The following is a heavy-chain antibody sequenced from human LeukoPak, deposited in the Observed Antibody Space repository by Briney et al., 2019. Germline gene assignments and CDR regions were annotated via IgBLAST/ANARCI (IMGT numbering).Heavy chain of an antibody. Sequence: ASVKVSCKASGGTFSSYAISWVRQAPGQGLEWMGGTIPIFGTANYAQKFQGRVTITADESTSTAYMELSSLRSEDTAVYYCARLPLREAAAAPNWFDPWGQGTLVTVSS. CDR2: TIPIFGTA. V-gene: IGHV1-69*13. D-gene: IGHD6-13*01. CDR3: ARLPLREAAAAPNWFDP. CDR1: GGTFSSYA. J-gene: IGHJ5*02.